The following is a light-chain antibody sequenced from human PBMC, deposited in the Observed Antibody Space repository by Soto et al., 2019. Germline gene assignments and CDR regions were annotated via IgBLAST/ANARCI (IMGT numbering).Light chain of an antibody. J-gene: IGLJ3*02. Sequence: QSALTQPASVSGSPGQSITISRTGTSSDVGCYHYVSWYQQHPGKAPKLMIFGVKNRPSGVSNRFSASKSGNTASLTISGLQAEDEADYYCSSYTSTSTRVFGGGTQLTVL. V-gene: IGLV2-14*01. CDR2: GVK. CDR1: SSDVGCYHY. CDR3: SSYTSTSTRV.